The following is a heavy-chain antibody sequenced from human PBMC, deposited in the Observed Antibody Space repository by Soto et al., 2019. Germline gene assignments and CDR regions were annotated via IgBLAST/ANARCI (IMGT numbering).Heavy chain of an antibody. CDR1: GYSFNTYW. V-gene: IGHV5-51*01. CDR2: IYPGDSDT. Sequence: GESLKISCKASGYSFNTYWIVWVRQMPGKGLEWMGIIYPGDSDTKYSPSFQGQVIISVDKSISTAYLQWNSLKASDTAIYYCARAVVAARGWFDPWGQGTLVTVSS. CDR3: ARAVVAARGWFDP. J-gene: IGHJ5*02. D-gene: IGHD1-26*01.